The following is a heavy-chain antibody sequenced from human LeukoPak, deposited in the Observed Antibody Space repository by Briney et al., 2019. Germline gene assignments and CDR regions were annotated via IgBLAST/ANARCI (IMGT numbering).Heavy chain of an antibody. Sequence: SQTLSLTCTVSGGSISSGSYYWSWIRQPAGKGLEWIGSIYYSGSTYYNPSLKSRVTISVDTSKNQFSLKLSSVTAADTAVYYCARDHNPQGAVAGPGDYWGQGTLVTVSS. D-gene: IGHD6-19*01. CDR3: ARDHNPQGAVAGPGDY. J-gene: IGHJ4*02. CDR2: IYYSGST. CDR1: GGSISSGSYY. V-gene: IGHV4-39*07.